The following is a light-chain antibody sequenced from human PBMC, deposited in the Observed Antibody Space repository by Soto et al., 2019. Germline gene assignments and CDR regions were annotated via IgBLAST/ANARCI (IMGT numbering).Light chain of an antibody. J-gene: IGKJ5*01. CDR2: DSS. Sequence: DIHMTQSPSTLSASVGDRVTITCGASQSISSWLACYQQKPGRAPKILIYDSSSLESGVPSRFSGSGSGTEFRLNISTMQPDDFATYYCQQYDSFSVTFGQGTRLET. CDR3: QQYDSFSVT. CDR1: QSISSW. V-gene: IGKV1-5*01.